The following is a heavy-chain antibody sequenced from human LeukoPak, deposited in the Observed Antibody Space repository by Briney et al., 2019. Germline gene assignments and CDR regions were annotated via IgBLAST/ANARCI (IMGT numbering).Heavy chain of an antibody. V-gene: IGHV1-58*02. CDR3: AAAPYGSGSYCEGGDCLFI. J-gene: IGHJ4*02. D-gene: IGHD3-10*01. CDR1: GFTFTSSA. Sequence: ASVTVSCKASGFTFTSSAMQWVRQARGQRLEWIGWIVVGSGNTNYAQKFQERVTITRDMSTSTAYMELSSLRSEDTAVYYCAAAPYGSGSYCEGGDCLFIWGQGTLVTVSS. CDR2: IVVGSGNT.